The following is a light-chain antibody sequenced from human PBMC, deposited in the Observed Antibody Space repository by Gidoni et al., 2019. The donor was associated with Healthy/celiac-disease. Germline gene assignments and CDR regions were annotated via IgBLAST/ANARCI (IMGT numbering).Light chain of an antibody. CDR1: QSISSY. CDR2: AAS. CDR3: QQSYSTPPWP. Sequence: DIQMTQSPSSLSASVGDRVPITCRASQSISSYLNWYQQKPGKAPKLQIYAASSLQSGVPSRFSGSGSGTDFTLTISSLQPEDFATYYCQQSYSTPPWPFGQGTKVEIK. V-gene: IGKV1-39*01. J-gene: IGKJ1*01.